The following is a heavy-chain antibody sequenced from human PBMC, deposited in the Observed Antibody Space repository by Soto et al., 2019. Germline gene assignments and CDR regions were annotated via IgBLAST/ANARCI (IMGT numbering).Heavy chain of an antibody. Sequence: EVQLLESGGGLVQPGGSLRLSCAASGFTFHIYPMTWVRQTPGKGLEWVSTISRGADDTQYADSVKGRFTLTRDDSKKTLCLQLNGLRAEDTAVYYCARRGERWLPEDYWGQGTLVTVSS. V-gene: IGHV3-23*01. CDR2: ISRGADDT. CDR3: ARRGERWLPEDY. CDR1: GFTFHIYP. D-gene: IGHD6-19*01. J-gene: IGHJ4*02.